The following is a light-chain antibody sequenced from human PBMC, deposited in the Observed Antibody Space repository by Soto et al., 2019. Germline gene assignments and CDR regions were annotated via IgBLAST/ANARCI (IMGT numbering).Light chain of an antibody. CDR1: ERVSSY. CDR2: GAS. J-gene: IGKJ5*01. V-gene: IGKV3-15*01. Sequence: EIVMTQAPATLSLSPWERSTVSCMSSERVSSYLACYQQKPVQAPRLLIYGASSKATGIPARFSGSGSGTEFTLSISSLQSEDFAVYYCQQYNNWPFITFGQGTRLEIK. CDR3: QQYNNWPFIT.